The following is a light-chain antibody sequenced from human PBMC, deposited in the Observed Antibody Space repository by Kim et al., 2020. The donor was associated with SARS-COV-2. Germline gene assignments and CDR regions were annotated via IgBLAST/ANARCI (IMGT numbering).Light chain of an antibody. CDR1: RSVSSNY. CDR3: QHYGTSPFT. J-gene: IGKJ3*01. CDR2: GAS. Sequence: EIVLTQSPGTLSLSPGERATLSCRASRSVSSNYLAWYQQKPGQAPRLLFYGASSRATGIPERFSGSGSGTDFTLTISRLEPEDFAVYYCQHYGTSPFTFGPGTKVDIK. V-gene: IGKV3-20*01.